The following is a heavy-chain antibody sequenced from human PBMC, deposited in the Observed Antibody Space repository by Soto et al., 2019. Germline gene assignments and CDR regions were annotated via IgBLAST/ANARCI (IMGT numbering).Heavy chain of an antibody. V-gene: IGHV4-4*07. D-gene: IGHD3-10*01. J-gene: IGHJ6*02. CDR3: ARDKIPGSYGNYYYGMDV. CDR1: GGSISSYY. Sequence: SETLSLTCTVSGGSISSYYWSWIRQPAGKGLEWIGRIYTSGSTNYNPSLKSRVTMSVDTSKNQFSLKLSSVTAADTAVYYCARDKIPGSYGNYYYGMDVWGQGTTVTVSS. CDR2: IYTSGST.